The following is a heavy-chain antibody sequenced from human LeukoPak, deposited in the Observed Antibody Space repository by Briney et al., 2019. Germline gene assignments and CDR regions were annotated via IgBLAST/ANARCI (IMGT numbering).Heavy chain of an antibody. CDR3: TGNSYGSGSYADFDY. D-gene: IGHD3-10*01. V-gene: IGHV3-73*01. J-gene: IGHJ4*02. Sequence: GGSLRLSCAASGFTFSGSALHWVRQASGKGLEWVGRIRSTANGYATAYAASVKGRFTISRDDSKNTAYLQMDSLKTEDTAVYYCTGNSYGSGSYADFDYWGQGTLVTV. CDR2: IRSTANGYAT. CDR1: GFTFSGSA.